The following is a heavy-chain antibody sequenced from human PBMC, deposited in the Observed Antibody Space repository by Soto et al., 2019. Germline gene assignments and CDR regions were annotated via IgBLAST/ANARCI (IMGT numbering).Heavy chain of an antibody. J-gene: IGHJ3*02. CDR1: GISLSTSGVG. Sequence: HITLKGSGPTLVNPTQTLTLTCTLSGISLSTSGVGLGWIRQTPGKALEWLALVHWNDDKHYSPYLKSRLTLTKDASKNQAVLTMTNMDPVDTATYYCARGLATLPVFAFDIWGQGTVVTVSS. D-gene: IGHD1-1*01. V-gene: IGHV2-5*01. CDR3: ARGLATLPVFAFDI. CDR2: VHWNDDK.